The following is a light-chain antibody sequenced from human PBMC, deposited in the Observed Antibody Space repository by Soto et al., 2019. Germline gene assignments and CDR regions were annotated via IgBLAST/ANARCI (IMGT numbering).Light chain of an antibody. V-gene: IGKV1-5*01. J-gene: IGKJ1*01. CDR1: QSINSW. Sequence: DIQMTQSPSTLSASVGDRVSITCRASQSINSWLAWYQQKPGKAPKLLIYDASSLESGVPSRFSGSGSGKEFTLTISSLQPDDFATYYCQQYNTYWTFGQGTKVEIK. CDR3: QQYNTYWT. CDR2: DAS.